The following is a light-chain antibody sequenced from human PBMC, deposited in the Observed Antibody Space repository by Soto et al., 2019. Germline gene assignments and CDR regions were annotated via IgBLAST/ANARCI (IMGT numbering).Light chain of an antibody. J-gene: IGKJ2*01. CDR2: GAS. V-gene: IGKV3-20*01. Sequence: VLTQSPGTLSLSPGGRATLSCRASQSVSSSNLAWYQKKPGQAPRVLIYGASTRATGIPDRFSGSGSGTDFTLTISRLEPEVFAVYYCQQYDSSPYTFGQGTNLEIK. CDR1: QSVSSSN. CDR3: QQYDSSPYT.